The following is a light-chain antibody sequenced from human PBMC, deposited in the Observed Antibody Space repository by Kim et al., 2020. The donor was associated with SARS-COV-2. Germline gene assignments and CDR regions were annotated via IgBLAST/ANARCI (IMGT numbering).Light chain of an antibody. J-gene: IGLJ3*02. CDR2: DVS. CDR1: SSDVGGYNY. Sequence: GQSITISCTGTSSDVGGYNYVSWYQRHPGTAPKLMIYDVSNRPSGVSNRFSGSKSGNTASLTISGLQAEDEADYYCSSYTSSSTWVFGGGTQLTVL. V-gene: IGLV2-14*03. CDR3: SSYTSSSTWV.